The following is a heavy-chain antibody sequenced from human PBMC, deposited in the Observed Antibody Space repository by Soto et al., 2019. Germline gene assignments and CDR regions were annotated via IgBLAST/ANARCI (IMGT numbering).Heavy chain of an antibody. V-gene: IGHV3-33*01. Sequence: QVQLVESGGCVVQPGRSLRLSCEASGFTFSSYGMHWVRQAPGKGLAWVAIIGYDENNKYYAETVKGRLTISRDNSKSTLYLQKNSLRPDDTAVYYWARDRCLGYGIGREAMEIWGQGTMVTVSS. CDR1: GFTFSSYG. CDR2: IGYDENNK. CDR3: ARDRCLGYGIGREAMEI. J-gene: IGHJ3*02. D-gene: IGHD2-8*01.